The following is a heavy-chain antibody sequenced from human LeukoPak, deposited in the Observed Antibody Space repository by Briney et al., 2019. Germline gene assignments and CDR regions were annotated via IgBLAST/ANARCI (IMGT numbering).Heavy chain of an antibody. CDR3: ARDSLYGSGSKGYYYMDV. J-gene: IGHJ6*03. CDR1: GGSISSYY. Sequence: SETLSLTCTVSGGSISSYYWSWIRQPAGKGLEWIGRIYTSGSTNYNPSLKSRVTMSVDTSKNQFSLKLSSVTAADTAVYYCARDSLYGSGSKGYYYMDVWGKGTTVTVSS. CDR2: IYTSGST. D-gene: IGHD3-10*01. V-gene: IGHV4-4*07.